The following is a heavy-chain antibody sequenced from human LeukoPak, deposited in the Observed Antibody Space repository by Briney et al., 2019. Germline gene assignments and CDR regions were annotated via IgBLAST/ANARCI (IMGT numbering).Heavy chain of an antibody. CDR3: AKDPGDFWSGYYSGDYYYGMDV. V-gene: IGHV3-30*18. CDR1: GFTFSSYG. D-gene: IGHD3-3*01. J-gene: IGHJ6*02. Sequence: GGSLRLSCAASGFTFSSYGMHWVHQAPGKGLEWVAVISYDGSNKYYADSVKGRFTISRDNSKNTLYLQMNSLRAEDTAVYYCAKDPGDFWSGYYSGDYYYGMDVWGQGTTVTVSS. CDR2: ISYDGSNK.